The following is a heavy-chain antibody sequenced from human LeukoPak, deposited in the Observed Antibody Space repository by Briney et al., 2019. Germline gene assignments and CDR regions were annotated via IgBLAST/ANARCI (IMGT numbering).Heavy chain of an antibody. D-gene: IGHD5/OR15-5a*01. V-gene: IGHV4-38-2*02. CDR3: ARHVSDFDY. J-gene: IGHJ4*02. CDR1: GGSISSGYY. CDR2: IYHSGST. Sequence: PSQTLSLTCTVSGGSISSGYYWGWIRQPPGKGLEWIGSIYHSGSTYYNPSLKSRVTISVDTSKNQFSLKLSSVTAADTAVYYCARHVSDFDYWGQGTLVTVSS.